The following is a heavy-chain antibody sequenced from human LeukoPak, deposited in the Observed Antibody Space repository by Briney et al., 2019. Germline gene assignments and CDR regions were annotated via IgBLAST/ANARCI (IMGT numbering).Heavy chain of an antibody. V-gene: IGHV4-61*02. Sequence: PSETLSLTCTVSGGSISSGSYCWSWIRQPAGKGLEWIGRIYTSGSTNYNPSLKSRVTISVDTSKNQFSLELSSVTAADTAVYYCARGLSWSEDAFDIWGQGTMVTVSS. CDR1: GGSISSGSYC. J-gene: IGHJ3*02. CDR2: IYTSGST. D-gene: IGHD6-13*01. CDR3: ARGLSWSEDAFDI.